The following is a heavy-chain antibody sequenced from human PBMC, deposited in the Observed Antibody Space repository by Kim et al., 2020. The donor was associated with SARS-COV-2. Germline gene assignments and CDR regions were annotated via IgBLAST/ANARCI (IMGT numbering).Heavy chain of an antibody. V-gene: IGHV3-74*01. CDR1: GFSFNSYW. D-gene: IGHD6-13*01. CDR3: ARPYTSRWYEDDAFDV. J-gene: IGHJ3*01. Sequence: GGSLRLSCVGSGFSFNSYWMHWVRQTPGKGLEWVSRLNSDGGTTNYAASVKGRFTISRDNAKNTLFLQMHSLRVEDTAVYFCARPYTSRWYEDDAFDVWGQGTLVTVSS. CDR2: LNSDGGTT.